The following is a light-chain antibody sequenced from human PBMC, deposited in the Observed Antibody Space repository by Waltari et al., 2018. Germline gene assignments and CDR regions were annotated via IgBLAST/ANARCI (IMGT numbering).Light chain of an antibody. J-gene: IGLJ3*02. CDR1: NIGSKS. CDR3: QVWDSSSDHWL. Sequence: SYVLTQPPSESVAPGQTATITCGGDNIGSKSVHWYQKKPGQAPVLVVFDDSDRPSGIPERRSGSNSDNTATLSISRVEAGDEADYYCQVWDSSSDHWLFGGGTELTVL. CDR2: DDS. V-gene: IGLV3-21*02.